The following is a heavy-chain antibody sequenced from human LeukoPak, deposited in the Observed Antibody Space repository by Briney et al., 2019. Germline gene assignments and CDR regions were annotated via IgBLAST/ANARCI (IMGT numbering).Heavy chain of an antibody. D-gene: IGHD3-10*01. CDR2: ISGSGGTT. CDR3: AKFDNSGSYFTNWYLDL. CDR1: GFTFVNYA. V-gene: IGHV3-23*01. Sequence: GGSLRLSCAASGFTFVNYAMTWVRQSPGKGLEWVAGISGSGGTTYYPDSLKGRVTISRDNSKNTLYLQMNNLRAEDTAVYYCAKFDNSGSYFTNWYLDLWGRGTLVTVSS. J-gene: IGHJ2*01.